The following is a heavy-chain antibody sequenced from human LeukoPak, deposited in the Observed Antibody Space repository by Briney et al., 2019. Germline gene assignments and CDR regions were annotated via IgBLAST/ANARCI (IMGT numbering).Heavy chain of an antibody. J-gene: IGHJ4*02. Sequence: GGSLRLSCAASGFTFSSYSMNWVRQAPGKGLEWVSSISSSSCYIYYADSVKGRFTISRDNAKNSLYLQMNSLRAEDTAVYYCARDYTTVTTRVVDYWGQGTLVTVSS. CDR1: GFTFSSYS. CDR2: ISSSSCYI. V-gene: IGHV3-21*01. CDR3: ARDYTTVTTRVVDY. D-gene: IGHD4-17*01.